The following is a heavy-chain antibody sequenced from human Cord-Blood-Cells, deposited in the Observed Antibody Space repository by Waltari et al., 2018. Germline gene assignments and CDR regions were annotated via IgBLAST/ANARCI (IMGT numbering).Heavy chain of an antibody. Sequence: QVQLQQSGPGLVKPSQTLSLTCAISGDSVSSNSAAWNWIRQSPSRGLEWLGRTYDRSKWYKAYVVSVKSRITSNPDTSKSKFSMPLNSVTPEDTAVYSCAREWDQYSSPEGWFAPWGQGTLVTVSS. D-gene: IGHD6-6*01. CDR3: AREWDQYSSPEGWFAP. J-gene: IGHJ5*02. CDR1: GDSVSSNSAA. V-gene: IGHV6-1*01. CDR2: TYDRSKWYK.